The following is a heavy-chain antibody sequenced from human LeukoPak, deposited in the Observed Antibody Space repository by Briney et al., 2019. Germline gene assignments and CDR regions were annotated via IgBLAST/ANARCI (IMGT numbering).Heavy chain of an antibody. J-gene: IGHJ2*01. CDR1: GYTFTGYY. Sequence: GASVTVSCKASGYTFTGYYMHWVRQAPGQGLEWMGWINPNSGGTNYAQKFQGRVTMTRDTSISTAYMELSRLRSDDTAVYYCARGRYSGYERPVWYFDLWGRGTMVTVSS. D-gene: IGHD5-12*01. V-gene: IGHV1-2*02. CDR3: ARGRYSGYERPVWYFDL. CDR2: INPNSGGT.